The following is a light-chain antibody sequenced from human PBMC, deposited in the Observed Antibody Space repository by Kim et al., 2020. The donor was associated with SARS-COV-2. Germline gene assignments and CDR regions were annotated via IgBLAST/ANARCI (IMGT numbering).Light chain of an antibody. J-gene: IGKJ5*01. CDR2: DAS. CDR3: QNYNNWPPIT. Sequence: VLTQSPVTLSVSPGERATLSCRASQSVSSNLAWYQQKPGQAPSLLIYDASTRATGVPARFSGSGSGTEFTLIISSLQSEDFAVYFCQNYNNWPPITFGQGTRMEIK. V-gene: IGKV3-15*01. CDR1: QSVSSN.